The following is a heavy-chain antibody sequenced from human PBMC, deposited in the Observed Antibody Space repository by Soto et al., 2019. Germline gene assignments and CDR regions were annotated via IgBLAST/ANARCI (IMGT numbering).Heavy chain of an antibody. J-gene: IGHJ6*03. D-gene: IGHD2-15*01. V-gene: IGHV1-8*01. CDR2: MNPNSGNT. CDR3: AREYCSGGSCYPGDYYYYYMDV. Sequence: ASVKVSCKASGYSFTSYDINWGRQATGQGLEWMGWMNPNSGNTGYAQKFQGIFTMTTTTSISTAYMELSSLRSEDTAVYYCAREYCSGGSCYPGDYYYYYMDVWGKGTTVTVSS. CDR1: GYSFTSYD.